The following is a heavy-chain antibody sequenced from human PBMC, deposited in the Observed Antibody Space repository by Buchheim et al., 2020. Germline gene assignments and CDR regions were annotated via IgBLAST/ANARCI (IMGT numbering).Heavy chain of an antibody. V-gene: IGHV3-33*01. D-gene: IGHD4-23*01. CDR3: ARDVSYGANDY. CDR1: GYTFTSHG. Sequence: QVQLVESGGGVVQPGRSLRLSCITSGYTFTSHGMHWVRQAPGKGLEWVAAIWHDGSKEAYADSVKGRFTISRDNSKNTLYLQLNSLRAEDTATYYCARDVSYGANDYWGQGTL. CDR2: IWHDGSKE. J-gene: IGHJ4*02.